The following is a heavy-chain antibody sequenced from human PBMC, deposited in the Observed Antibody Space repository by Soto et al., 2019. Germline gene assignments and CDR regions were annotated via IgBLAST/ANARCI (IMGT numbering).Heavy chain of an antibody. Sequence: SETLTLTCTVSGGSINSRSYYWGWIRQSPGKGLEWIGSIYYSGSTYYNPSLKSRVAMSVDTSKNQFSLKLRSVSAADTAVYYCARQRTSVVTQAYFDDWGQGSLVTVSS. CDR2: IYYSGST. CDR1: GGSINSRSYY. D-gene: IGHD2-21*02. CDR3: ARQRTSVVTQAYFDD. J-gene: IGHJ4*02. V-gene: IGHV4-39*01.